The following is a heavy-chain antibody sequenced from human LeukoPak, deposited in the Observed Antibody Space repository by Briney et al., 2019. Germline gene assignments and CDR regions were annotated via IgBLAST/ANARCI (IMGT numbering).Heavy chain of an antibody. CDR3: ARVTGYVIEDNFDY. CDR1: GGSISSYY. J-gene: IGHJ4*02. V-gene: IGHV4-59*01. CDR2: IYYSGST. Sequence: ASETLSLTCTVSGGSISSYYWSWIRQPPGKGLEWIGYIYYSGSTNYNPSLKSRVTISVDTSKNQSSLKLRSVTAADTAVYYCARVTGYVIEDNFDYWGQGTLVTVSS. D-gene: IGHD2-15*01.